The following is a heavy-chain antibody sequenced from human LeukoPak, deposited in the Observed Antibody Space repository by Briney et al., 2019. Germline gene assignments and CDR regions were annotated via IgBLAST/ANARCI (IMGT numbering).Heavy chain of an antibody. CDR2: ISGSGGST. Sequence: GGSLRLSCAASGFTVSSNYMSWVRQAPGKGLEWVSAISGSGGSTYYADSVKGRFTISRDNSKNTLYLQMNSLRAEDTAVYYCAKGASIAAAGIFDYWGQGTLVTVSS. D-gene: IGHD6-13*01. CDR3: AKGASIAAAGIFDY. CDR1: GFTVSSNY. J-gene: IGHJ4*02. V-gene: IGHV3-23*01.